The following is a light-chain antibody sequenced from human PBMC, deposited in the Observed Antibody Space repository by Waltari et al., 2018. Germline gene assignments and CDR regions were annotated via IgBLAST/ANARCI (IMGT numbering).Light chain of an antibody. CDR2: DDD. Sequence: SFALTQPPSVSVSPGQTASITCSVANLEDKYTSWYQQRPGQSPVLVIYDDDKRPSGIPERFSGSNSGNTATLTIRGTQAVDEGDYYCQAWDGTSLVFGTGTKVTVL. CDR1: NLEDKY. CDR3: QAWDGTSLV. V-gene: IGLV3-1*01. J-gene: IGLJ1*01.